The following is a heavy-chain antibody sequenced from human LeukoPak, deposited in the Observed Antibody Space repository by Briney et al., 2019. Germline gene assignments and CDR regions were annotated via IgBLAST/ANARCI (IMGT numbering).Heavy chain of an antibody. CDR1: GGSFSGYY. Sequence: PSETLSLTCAVYGGSFSGYYWSWIRQPPGKGLEWIGEINHSGSTNYNPSLKSRVTISVDTSKNQFSLKLSSVTAADTAVYHCASSDITMVRGVVSVYWGQGTLVTVSS. V-gene: IGHV4-34*01. D-gene: IGHD3-10*01. CDR3: ASSDITMVRGVVSVY. CDR2: INHSGST. J-gene: IGHJ4*02.